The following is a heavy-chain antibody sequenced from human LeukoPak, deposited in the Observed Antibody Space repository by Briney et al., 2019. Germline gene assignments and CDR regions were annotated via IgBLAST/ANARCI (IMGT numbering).Heavy chain of an antibody. V-gene: IGHV3-23*01. CDR2: ISGSGGST. CDR1: GFTFSSYG. Sequence: PGGSLRLSCAASGFTFSSYGMHWVRQAPGKGLEWVSAISGSGGSTYYADSVKGRFTISRDNSKNTLYLQMNSLRAEDTAVYYCAKAARYYYDSSGYPIALYYFDYWGQGTLVTVSS. J-gene: IGHJ4*02. D-gene: IGHD3-22*01. CDR3: AKAARYYYDSSGYPIALYYFDY.